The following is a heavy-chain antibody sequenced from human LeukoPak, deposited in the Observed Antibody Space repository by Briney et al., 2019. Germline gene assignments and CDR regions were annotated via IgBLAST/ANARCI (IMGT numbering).Heavy chain of an antibody. CDR3: VRTNPWDLTYYFDY. CDR1: GDSISSGYY. CDR2: IYDSGST. V-gene: IGHV4-38-2*02. D-gene: IGHD1-14*01. J-gene: IGHJ4*02. Sequence: SETLSLTCTVSGDSISSGYYWAWIRQPPGKGLEWIGSIYDSGSTYYNPSLKSRATISVDTSKNQFSLRLTSVTAADTAVYYCVRTNPWDLTYYFDYWGQGTLVTVSS.